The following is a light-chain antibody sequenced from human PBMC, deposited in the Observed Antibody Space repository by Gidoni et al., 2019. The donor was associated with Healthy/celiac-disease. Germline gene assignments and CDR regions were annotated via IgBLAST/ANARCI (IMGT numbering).Light chain of an antibody. Sequence: EIVMTQSPATLSVSPGERATLSCRASQRVSSDLAWYQQKPGQAPRLLIYGASTRATGIPARFSGSGSGTEFTLTISSLQSEDFAVYYCQQYNNRPPLTFGQGTKVEIK. CDR1: QRVSSD. J-gene: IGKJ1*01. CDR3: QQYNNRPPLT. CDR2: GAS. V-gene: IGKV3-15*01.